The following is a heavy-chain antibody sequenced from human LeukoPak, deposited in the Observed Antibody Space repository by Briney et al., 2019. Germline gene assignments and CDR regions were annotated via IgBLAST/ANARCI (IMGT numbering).Heavy chain of an antibody. V-gene: IGHV3-21*01. J-gene: IGHJ4*02. D-gene: IGHD5-12*01. CDR3: ARVGYSDYEHQFDY. CDR2: ISSSSSYI. Sequence: GGTLRLPCAASGFTFCSYCINWVRDAPGKGLECVSSISSSSSYIYYADVVKGRFNISGDNAKNPLYLQMNSLRSEDAAVFYCARVGYSDYEHQFDYWGQGTLVTVSS. CDR1: GFTFCSYC.